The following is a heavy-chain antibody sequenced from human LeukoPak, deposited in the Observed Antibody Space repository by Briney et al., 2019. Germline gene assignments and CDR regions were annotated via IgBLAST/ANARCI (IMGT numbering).Heavy chain of an antibody. CDR1: GGSMNSYY. D-gene: IGHD4-23*01. V-gene: IGHV4-59*01. CDR2: IYYSGST. J-gene: IGHJ1*01. CDR3: ARCGSYGGNFLH. Sequence: SETLSLTCTVSGGSMNSYYWSWIRQPPGKGLEWIGYIYYSGSTNYNPSLKSRVTISVDTSKNQFSLKLSSVTAADTAVYYCARCGSYGGNFLHWGQGTLVTVSS.